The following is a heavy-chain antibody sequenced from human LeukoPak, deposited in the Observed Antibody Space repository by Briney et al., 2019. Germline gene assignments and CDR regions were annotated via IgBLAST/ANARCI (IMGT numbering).Heavy chain of an antibody. CDR1: GFTFSSYA. D-gene: IGHD6-19*01. CDR3: ASRHSSGWYSYY. J-gene: IGHJ4*02. CDR2: ISSSSSYI. V-gene: IGHV3-21*01. Sequence: GGSLRLSCAASGFTFSSYAMSWVRQAPGKGLEWVSSISSSSSYIYYADSVKGRFTISRDNAKNSLYLQMNSLRAEDTAVYYCASRHSSGWYSYYWGQGTLVTVSS.